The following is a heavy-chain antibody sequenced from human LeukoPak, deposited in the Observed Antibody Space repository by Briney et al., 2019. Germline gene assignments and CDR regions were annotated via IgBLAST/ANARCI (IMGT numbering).Heavy chain of an antibody. J-gene: IGHJ5*02. D-gene: IGHD3-10*01. CDR3: ARGSGVFDP. CDR2: IYYSGST. Sequence: SETLSLTCTVSGGSISSSSYYWGWIRQPPGKGLEWIGSIYYSGSTYYNPSLKSQVTISVDTSKNQFSLKLSSVTAADTAVYYCARGSGVFDPWGQGTLVTVSS. CDR1: GGSISSSSYY. V-gene: IGHV4-39*07.